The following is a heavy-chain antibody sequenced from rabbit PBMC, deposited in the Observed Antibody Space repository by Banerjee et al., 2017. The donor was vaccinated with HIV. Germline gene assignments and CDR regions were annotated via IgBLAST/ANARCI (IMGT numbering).Heavy chain of an antibody. D-gene: IGHD2-1*01. CDR1: GFSFSSGYY. V-gene: IGHV1S45*01. Sequence: QEQLVESGGGLVKPGASLTLTCKASGFSFSSGYYMCWVRQAPGKGLEWIACIYVGSGGYTYYASWARGRFTISKTSSTTVTLQLNSLTAADTATYFCARDDFGFNLWGQGTLVTVS. CDR2: IYVGSGGYT. J-gene: IGHJ4*01. CDR3: ARDDFGFNL.